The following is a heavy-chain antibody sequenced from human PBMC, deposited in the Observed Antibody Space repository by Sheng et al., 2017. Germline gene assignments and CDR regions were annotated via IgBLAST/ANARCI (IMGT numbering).Heavy chain of an antibody. Sequence: QVKLQESGPRLVKPSDTLSLTCNVSGGSMSNYYWNWIRQPDGKGLEWIGRIYSDGRTDYNPSLKSRVTMSVDTSRNQFSLKLSSLTAADTAMYYCARGTQHWLLYFDYWGQGILVTVSS. CDR3: ARGTQHWLLYFDY. J-gene: IGHJ4*02. D-gene: IGHD2-15*01. CDR2: IYSDGRT. CDR1: GGSMSNYY. V-gene: IGHV4-4*07.